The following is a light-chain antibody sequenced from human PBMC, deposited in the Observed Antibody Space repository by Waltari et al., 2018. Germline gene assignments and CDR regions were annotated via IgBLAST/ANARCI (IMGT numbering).Light chain of an antibody. V-gene: IGKV1-39*01. CDR2: GAS. J-gene: IGKJ2*01. Sequence: DIQMTQSPSSLSASVGDRVTITCRASQSIGIYLNWYQQKPGKAPNLLIYGASTLQSGVPSRVTGSGSGTDFTLTISSLQPEDFATFYCQQSYGTPYTFGQGTQLEIK. CDR1: QSIGIY. CDR3: QQSYGTPYT.